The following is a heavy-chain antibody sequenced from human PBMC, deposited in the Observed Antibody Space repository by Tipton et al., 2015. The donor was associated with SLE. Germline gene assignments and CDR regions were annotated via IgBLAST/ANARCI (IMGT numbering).Heavy chain of an antibody. D-gene: IGHD3-16*01. J-gene: IGHJ5*02. CDR3: ARHHPGERRGGWFDP. CDR2: IYYSGST. V-gene: IGHV4-39*07. Sequence: TLSLTCTVSGGSISSNSYYWGWIRQPPGKGLEWIGSIYYSGSTYYNPSLKSRVTISVDTSKNQFSLKLSSVTAADTAVFYCARHHPGERRGGWFDPWGQGTLVTVSS. CDR1: GGSISSNSYY.